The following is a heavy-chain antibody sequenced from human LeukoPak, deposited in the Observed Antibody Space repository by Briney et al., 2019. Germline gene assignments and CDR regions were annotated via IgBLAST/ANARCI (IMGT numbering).Heavy chain of an antibody. V-gene: IGHV3-64D*06. Sequence: GGSLRLSCSASGFTFNRFYLHWVRQAPGKGLEFVSHISSNGATTYYADSVKGRFTISRDNSKNTLYLQMSSLRADDTAVYYCAREEGGSGKNWGQGTLVTVSS. CDR1: GFTFNRFY. CDR3: AREEGGSGKN. D-gene: IGHD4-23*01. J-gene: IGHJ4*02. CDR2: ISSNGATT.